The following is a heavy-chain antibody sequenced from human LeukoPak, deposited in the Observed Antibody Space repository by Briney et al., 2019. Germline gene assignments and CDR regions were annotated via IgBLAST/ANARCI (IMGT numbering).Heavy chain of an antibody. CDR2: ISGSGSGGST. CDR3: AGGSYYSYYYMDV. Sequence: GGSLRLSCAASGFTFSSSAMSWVRPAPGKGLEWVSNISGSGSGGSTYYADSVKGRFTISRDNSKNTLYLQMNSLRAEDTAVYYCAGGSYYSYYYMDVWGKGTTVTVSS. J-gene: IGHJ6*03. V-gene: IGHV3-23*01. D-gene: IGHD2-15*01. CDR1: GFTFSSSA.